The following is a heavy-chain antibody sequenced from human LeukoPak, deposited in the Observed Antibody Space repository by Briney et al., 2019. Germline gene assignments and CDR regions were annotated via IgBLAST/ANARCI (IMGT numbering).Heavy chain of an antibody. D-gene: IGHD3-16*01. CDR3: AHKTRSNDFGGDGFGV. J-gene: IGHJ3*01. V-gene: IGHV2-5*01. CDR2: IYWNDDR. CDR1: GFSLTTSRVG. Sequence: SGPTLVNPTQTLTLTCTFSGFSLTTSRVGVGWIRQPPGKALEWLGVIYWNDDRRYSPPLKNRLTITKGTSKNEVVLTMTNMDPVDTATYYCAHKTRSNDFGGDGFGVWGQGTMVTVSS.